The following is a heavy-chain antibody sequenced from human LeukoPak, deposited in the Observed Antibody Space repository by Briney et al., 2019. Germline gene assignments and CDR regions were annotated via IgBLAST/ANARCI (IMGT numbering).Heavy chain of an antibody. D-gene: IGHD2-2*01. CDR1: GYTFTGYY. CDR2: MNPSSGST. CDR3: ARGSSTSCHGLCWFDP. Sequence: ASVKVSCKASGYTFTGYYMHWVRQAPGQGLEWMGWMNPSSGSTGYTQKLQGRVTMTTDTSTSTAYMELRSLRSDDTAVYYCARGSSTSCHGLCWFDPWGQGTLVTVSS. J-gene: IGHJ5*02. V-gene: IGHV1-2*02.